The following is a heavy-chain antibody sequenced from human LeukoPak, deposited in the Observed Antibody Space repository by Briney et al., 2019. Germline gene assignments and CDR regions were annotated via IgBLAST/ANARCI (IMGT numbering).Heavy chain of an antibody. V-gene: IGHV3-48*03. CDR2: ISSSGSTI. D-gene: IGHD2-15*01. J-gene: IGHJ3*02. CDR3: ARPRLEYCSGGSCFDAFDI. Sequence: QAGGSLRLSCAASGFTFSSYEMNWVRQAPGKGLEWVSYISSSGSTIYYADSVKGRFTISRDNSKNTLFLQMNSLTAEDTAIYSCARPRLEYCSGGSCFDAFDIWGQGTMVTVSS. CDR1: GFTFSSYE.